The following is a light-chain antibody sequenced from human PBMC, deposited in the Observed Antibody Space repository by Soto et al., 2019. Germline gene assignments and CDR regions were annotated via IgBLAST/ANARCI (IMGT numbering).Light chain of an antibody. CDR3: QQYSSYPLT. Sequence: DIQITQSPSSLSASVGDRVTITCRASQGTSRNLAWIQQRPGKAPKSLVYAASNLESGVPTKFSGSGSGTDFTLTISSLQPEDFATYYCQQYSSYPLTFGQGTRLEIK. CDR1: QGTSRN. CDR2: AAS. J-gene: IGKJ5*01. V-gene: IGKV1-16*02.